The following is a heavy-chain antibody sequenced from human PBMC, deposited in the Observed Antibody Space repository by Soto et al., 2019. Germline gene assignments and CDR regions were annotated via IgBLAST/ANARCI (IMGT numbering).Heavy chain of an antibody. D-gene: IGHD5-18*01. CDR1: GAIFSSNA. CDR2: ILPIFGRT. Sequence: QVQLVQSGSEVKKPGSSLKVTCKASGAIFSSNAIIWVRQAPGQGLEWMGGILPIFGRTNYAQKFQGRVTITADESTRTAYMELSSLKSEDTAVYYCATGGRGSSYAPRFYFEYWGQGTLVPVSS. J-gene: IGHJ4*02. CDR3: ATGGRGSSYAPRFYFEY. V-gene: IGHV1-69*01.